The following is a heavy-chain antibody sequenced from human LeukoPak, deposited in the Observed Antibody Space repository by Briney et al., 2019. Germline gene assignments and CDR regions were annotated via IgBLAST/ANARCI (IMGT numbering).Heavy chain of an antibody. V-gene: IGHV1-18*01. D-gene: IGHD3-10*01. CDR3: ARDPPNYGSGSKLVDY. CDR2: ISAYNGNT. J-gene: IGHJ4*02. Sequence: ASVKVSCKASGYTFTSYGISWVRQAPGQGLEWVGWISAYNGNTNYAQKLQGRVTMTTDTSTSTAYMELRSLRSDDTAVYYCARDPPNYGSGSKLVDYWGQGTLVTVSS. CDR1: GYTFTSYG.